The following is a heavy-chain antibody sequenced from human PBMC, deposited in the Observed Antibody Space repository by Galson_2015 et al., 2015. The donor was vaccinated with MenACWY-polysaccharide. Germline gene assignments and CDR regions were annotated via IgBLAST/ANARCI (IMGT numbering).Heavy chain of an antibody. CDR3: ASRTGLSTGSGPEDY. D-gene: IGHD2-2*01. V-gene: IGHV3-21*01. Sequence: SLRLSCAASGFTFDTYSLIWVRQAPGQGLQWVSAISGNSAYIYYADSVKGRFTISRDNAKNSLYLQMNSLRAEDTAIYYCASRTGLSTGSGPEDYWGQGTLVTVSS. CDR2: ISGNSAYI. CDR1: GFTFDTYS. J-gene: IGHJ4*02.